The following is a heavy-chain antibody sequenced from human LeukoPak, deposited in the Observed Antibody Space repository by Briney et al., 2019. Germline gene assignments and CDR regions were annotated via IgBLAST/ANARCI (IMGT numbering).Heavy chain of an antibody. J-gene: IGHJ6*03. CDR2: INPNSGGT. V-gene: IGHV1-2*02. D-gene: IGHD2-2*01. CDR1: GYTFTGYY. Sequence: ASVKVSCKASGYTFTGYYMHWVRQAPGQGLEWMGWINPNSGGTNYAQKFQGRVTMARDTSISTAYMELSRLRSDDTAVYYCARAAVVVPAANYYYYYMDVWGKGTTVTVSS. CDR3: ARAAVVVPAANYYYYYMDV.